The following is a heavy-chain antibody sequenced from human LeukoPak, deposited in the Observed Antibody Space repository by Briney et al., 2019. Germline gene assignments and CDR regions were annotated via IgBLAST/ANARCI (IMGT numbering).Heavy chain of an antibody. CDR1: GGSISSSSYY. CDR3: ARTYYDILTGYLLFQH. J-gene: IGHJ1*01. CDR2: IYYSGST. Sequence: SETLSLTCTVSGGSISSSSYYWGWLRQPPGKGLEWIGSIYYSGSTYYNPSLKSRVTISVDTSKNQFSLKLSSVTAADTAVYYCARTYYDILTGYLLFQHWGQGTLVTVSS. V-gene: IGHV4-39*07. D-gene: IGHD3-9*01.